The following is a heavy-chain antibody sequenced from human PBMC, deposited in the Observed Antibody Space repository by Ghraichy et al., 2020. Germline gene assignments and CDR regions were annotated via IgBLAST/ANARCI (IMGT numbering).Heavy chain of an antibody. CDR2: ISWDGDNR. CDR3: AKEVGFYHYAMDV. D-gene: IGHD2/OR15-2a*01. V-gene: IGHV3-43*01. J-gene: IGHJ6*02. Sequence: GGSLRLSCAASGFTFDDYMMFWVRQAPGKGLEWVSLISWDGDNRQYADSVKGRFTISRDNSRNSLYLQMSSLRTEDTAFYYCAKEVGFYHYAMDVWGQGTTVTVSS. CDR1: GFTFDDYM.